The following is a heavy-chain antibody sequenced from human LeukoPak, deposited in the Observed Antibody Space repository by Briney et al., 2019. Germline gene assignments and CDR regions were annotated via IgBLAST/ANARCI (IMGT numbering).Heavy chain of an antibody. Sequence: SETLPLTCAVYGGSFSGYYWSWIRQPPGKGLEWMGEINHSGSTNYNPSLKSRVTISVDTSKNQFSLKLSSVTAADTAVYYCARGPPEYCSSTSCYNDYWGQGTLVTVSS. V-gene: IGHV4-34*01. CDR1: GGSFSGYY. CDR2: INHSGST. D-gene: IGHD2-2*02. CDR3: ARGPPEYCSSTSCYNDY. J-gene: IGHJ4*02.